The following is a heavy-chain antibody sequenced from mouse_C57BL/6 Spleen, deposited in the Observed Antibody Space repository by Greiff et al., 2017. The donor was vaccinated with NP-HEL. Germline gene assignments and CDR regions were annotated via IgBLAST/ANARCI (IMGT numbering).Heavy chain of an antibody. CDR3: ARFLYYSNYVGAMDY. Sequence: QVQLQQPGAELVRPGSSVKLSCKASGYTFTSYWMHWVKQRPIQGLEWIGNIDPSDSETHYNQKFKDKATLTVDKSSSTAYMQLSSLTSEDSAVDYCARFLYYSNYVGAMDYWGQGTSVTVSS. CDR2: IDPSDSET. D-gene: IGHD2-5*01. CDR1: GYTFTSYW. V-gene: IGHV1-52*01. J-gene: IGHJ4*01.